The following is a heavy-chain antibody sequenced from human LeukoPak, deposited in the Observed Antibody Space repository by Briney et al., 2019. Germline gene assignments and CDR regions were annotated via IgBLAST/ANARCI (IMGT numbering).Heavy chain of an antibody. CDR1: GFVLNDYA. CDR3: AKDRTYYGSGWTFQK. CDR2: ISGDGSTT. D-gene: IGHD3-10*01. Sequence: PGGSLRLSCAASGFVLNDYAMHWVRQVPGKGLEAPGKGLEWVSVISGDGSTTYYADSVKGRFTISRDNNKKSLYLQMHSLRTEDTALYYCAKDRTYYGSGWTFQKWGQGTLVTVSS. J-gene: IGHJ1*01. V-gene: IGHV3-43*02.